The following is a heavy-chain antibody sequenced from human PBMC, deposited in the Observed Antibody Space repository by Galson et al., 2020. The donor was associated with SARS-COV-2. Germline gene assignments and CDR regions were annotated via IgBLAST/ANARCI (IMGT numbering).Heavy chain of an antibody. CDR1: GFTFNDYD. Sequence: GGSLRLSCAASGFTFNDYDMSWVRQAPGKGLEWVSDINCNGSTIDYADSVKGRFTISRDNAKNSLYMQMNSLRAEDTALYYCARQQSDSCGYCFEGARDYFDYGGQGTLVTVSS. D-gene: IGHD3-22*01. J-gene: IGHJ4*02. V-gene: IGHV3-20*04. CDR3: ARQQSDSCGYCFEGARDYFDY. CDR2: INCNGSTI.